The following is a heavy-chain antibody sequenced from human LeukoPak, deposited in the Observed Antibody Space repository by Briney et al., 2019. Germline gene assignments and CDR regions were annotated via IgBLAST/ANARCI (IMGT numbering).Heavy chain of an antibody. D-gene: IGHD6-19*01. J-gene: IGHJ4*02. CDR3: ARLGRYSSGWPYFDY. Sequence: SETLSLTCAVYGGSFSGYYWSWIRQPPGKGLEWIGEINHSGSTNYNPSLKSRVTISVDTSKNQFSLKLSSVTAADTAVYYCARLGRYSSGWPYFDYWGQGTLVTVSS. V-gene: IGHV4-34*01. CDR1: GGSFSGYY. CDR2: INHSGST.